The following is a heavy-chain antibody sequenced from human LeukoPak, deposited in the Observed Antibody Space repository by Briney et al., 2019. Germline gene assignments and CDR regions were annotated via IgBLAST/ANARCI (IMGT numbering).Heavy chain of an antibody. CDR1: GFTFSSYG. Sequence: GGSLRLSCAASGFTFSSYGMHWVRQAPGKGLEWVAVIWYDGSNKYYADSVKGRFTISRDNSKNTLYLQMNSLRAEDTAVYYCARESGNGYSSGWYPYYSYGMDVWGQGTTVTVSS. CDR2: IWYDGSNK. CDR3: ARESGNGYSSGWYPYYSYGMDV. J-gene: IGHJ6*02. V-gene: IGHV3-33*01. D-gene: IGHD6-19*01.